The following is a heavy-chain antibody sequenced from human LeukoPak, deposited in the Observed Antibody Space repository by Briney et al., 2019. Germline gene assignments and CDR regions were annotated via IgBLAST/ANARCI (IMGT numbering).Heavy chain of an antibody. J-gene: IGHJ4*02. D-gene: IGHD2-21*02. CDR3: ARVSMTCDY. V-gene: IGHV3-48*02. Sequence: GSLRLSCAASGFTFRNYNMIWVRQVPERGLEWVSYISSSGSTIYYADSVKGRFAISRDNARNLLFLQMNSLTHGDTAVYFCARVSMTCDYWGQGTLVTVSS. CDR1: GFTFRNYN. CDR2: ISSSGSTI.